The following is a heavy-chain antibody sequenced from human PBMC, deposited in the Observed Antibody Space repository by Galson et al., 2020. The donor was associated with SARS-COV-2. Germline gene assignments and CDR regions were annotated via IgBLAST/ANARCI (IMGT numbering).Heavy chain of an antibody. D-gene: IGHD3-16*02. J-gene: IGHJ6*03. Sequence: GESLKISCAASGFTFSSYAMHWVRQAPGKGLEWVAVISYDGSNKYYADSVKGRFTISRDNSKNTLYLQMNSLRAEDTAVYYCARDRLVRLRLGELSSDYMDVWGKGTTVTVSS. CDR2: ISYDGSNK. V-gene: IGHV3-30*01. CDR3: ARDRLVRLRLGELSSDYMDV. CDR1: GFTFSSYA.